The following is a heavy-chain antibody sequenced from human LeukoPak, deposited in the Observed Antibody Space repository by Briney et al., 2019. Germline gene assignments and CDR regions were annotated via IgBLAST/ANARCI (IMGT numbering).Heavy chain of an antibody. Sequence: GGSLRLSCVASGFTFSGYAMSWVRQAPGKGLGWVSAISGSGSSTYYADSVKGRFTISRDNSKNTLYLQMNSLRAEDTAVYYCAKDLSPGPYWGQGSLVTVSS. CDR2: ISGSGSST. CDR3: AKDLSPGPY. V-gene: IGHV3-23*01. J-gene: IGHJ4*02. D-gene: IGHD2/OR15-2a*01. CDR1: GFTFSGYA.